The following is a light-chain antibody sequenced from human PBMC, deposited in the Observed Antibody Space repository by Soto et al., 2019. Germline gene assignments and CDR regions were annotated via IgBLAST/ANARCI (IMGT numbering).Light chain of an antibody. CDR2: EVN. CDR1: SSDVGRYNH. J-gene: IGLJ1*01. V-gene: IGLV2-18*02. CDR3: SSYTSSNTFV. Sequence: QSVLTQPASVSGSPGQSVTISCTGTSSDVGRYNHISWYQQPPGTAPKLMIYEVNNRPSGVPDRFSGSKSGNTASLTISGLQAEDEADYYCSSYTSSNTFVFGTGTKVTVL.